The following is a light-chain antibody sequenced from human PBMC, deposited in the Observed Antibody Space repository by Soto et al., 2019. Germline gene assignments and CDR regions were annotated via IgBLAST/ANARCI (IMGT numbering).Light chain of an antibody. Sequence: EIVLTQSPATLSLSPGERATLSCRASQSVGYHLAWYQQKPGQAPRLLIYDASNRATGIPARFSGSGSGTDFTLTISSLEPEDFAVYYCQQRSNWPLTFGGGTKVEIK. J-gene: IGKJ4*01. V-gene: IGKV3-11*01. CDR1: QSVGYH. CDR3: QQRSNWPLT. CDR2: DAS.